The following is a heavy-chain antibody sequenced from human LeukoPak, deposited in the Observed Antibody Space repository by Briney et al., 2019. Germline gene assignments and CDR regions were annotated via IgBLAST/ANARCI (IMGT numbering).Heavy chain of an antibody. J-gene: IGHJ4*02. Sequence: GGSLRLSCAASGFTFSSYAMSWVRQAPGKGLEWVSAISGSGGSTYYADSVKGRFTISRDNSKNTLYLQMNSLRAEDTAVYYRAKDPVDTVDYYFDYWGQGTLVTVSS. V-gene: IGHV3-23*01. CDR3: AKDPVDTVDYYFDY. D-gene: IGHD5-18*01. CDR2: ISGSGGST. CDR1: GFTFSSYA.